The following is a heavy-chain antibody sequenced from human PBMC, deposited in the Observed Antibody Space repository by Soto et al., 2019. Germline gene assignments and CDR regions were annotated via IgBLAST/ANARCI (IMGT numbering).Heavy chain of an antibody. D-gene: IGHD2-2*02. CDR3: ARDDGCSSTSCYSPIGYYYGMDV. CDR2: INPNSGGT. Sequence: WASVKVSCKASGYTFTGYYMHWVRQAPGQGLEWMGWINPNSGGTNYAQKFQGRVTMTRDTSISKAYMELSRLRSDDTAVYYCARDDGCSSTSCYSPIGYYYGMDVWGQGTTVTVSS. CDR1: GYTFTGYY. V-gene: IGHV1-2*02. J-gene: IGHJ6*02.